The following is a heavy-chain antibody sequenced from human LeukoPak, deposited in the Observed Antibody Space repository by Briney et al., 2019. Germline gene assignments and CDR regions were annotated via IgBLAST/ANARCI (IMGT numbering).Heavy chain of an antibody. CDR1: GYTFTSYG. CDR3: ASSLRFRSFDP. J-gene: IGHJ5*02. Sequence: GASVKVSCKASGYTFTSYGISWVRQAPGQGVEWMGWISAYNGNTNYAQKLQGRVTMTTDTSTSTAYMELRSLRSDDTAVYYCASSLRFRSFDPWGQGTLVTVSS. V-gene: IGHV1-18*01. D-gene: IGHD5-12*01. CDR2: ISAYNGNT.